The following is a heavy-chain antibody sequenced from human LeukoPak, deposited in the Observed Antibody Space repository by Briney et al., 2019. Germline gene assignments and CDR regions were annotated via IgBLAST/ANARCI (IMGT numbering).Heavy chain of an antibody. Sequence: SVKVSCKASGGTFSSYAISWVRQAPGQGLEWMGGIIPIFGTANYAQKFQGRVTITADESTSTAYMELSSLRSEDTAVYYCAREPMSYGSGSWTTWGQGTLVTVSS. V-gene: IGHV1-69*01. CDR3: AREPMSYGSGSWTT. J-gene: IGHJ4*02. D-gene: IGHD3-10*01. CDR2: IIPIFGTA. CDR1: GGTFSSYA.